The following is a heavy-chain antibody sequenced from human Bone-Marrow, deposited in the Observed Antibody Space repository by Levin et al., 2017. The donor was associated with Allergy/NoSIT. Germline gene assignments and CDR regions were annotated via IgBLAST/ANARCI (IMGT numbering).Heavy chain of an antibody. CDR3: ARDGQVYCSGGSCNWVWFDP. D-gene: IGHD2-15*01. CDR2: IYTSGST. Sequence: SDTLSLTCTVSGGSISSYYWSWIRQPAGKGLEWIGRIYTSGSTNYNPSLKSRVTMSVDTSKNQFSLKLSSVTAADTAVYYCARDGQVYCSGGSCNWVWFDPWGQGTLVTVSS. CDR1: GGSISSYY. J-gene: IGHJ5*02. V-gene: IGHV4-4*07.